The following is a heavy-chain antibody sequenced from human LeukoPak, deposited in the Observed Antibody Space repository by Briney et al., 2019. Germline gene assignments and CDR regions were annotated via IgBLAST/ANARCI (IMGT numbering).Heavy chain of an antibody. J-gene: IGHJ4*02. CDR3: ARRHHSSWHPILGYYFDY. CDR2: IYYSGST. Sequence: SETLSLTCTVSGGSISSSSYYWGWIRQPPGKGLEWIGSIYYSGSTYYSPSLKSRVTISVDTSKNQFSLKLSSVTAADTAVYYCARRHHSSWHPILGYYFDYWGQGTLVAVSS. V-gene: IGHV4-39*01. D-gene: IGHD6-13*01. CDR1: GGSISSSSYY.